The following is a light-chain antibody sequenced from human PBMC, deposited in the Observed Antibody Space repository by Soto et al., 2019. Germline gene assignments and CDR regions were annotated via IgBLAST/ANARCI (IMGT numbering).Light chain of an antibody. CDR2: DSS. CDR3: QQRNTWPPPT. V-gene: IGKV3-11*01. J-gene: IGKJ4*01. CDR1: QSISNS. Sequence: EIVLTQSPVTLSLSPGERATLSCRASQSISNSLAWYQEKPDQAPRLLIYDSSNRATGIPPRFSGSGSGTDFTLTISSLEPEDFAVYYCQQRNTWPPPTFGGGTRVEI.